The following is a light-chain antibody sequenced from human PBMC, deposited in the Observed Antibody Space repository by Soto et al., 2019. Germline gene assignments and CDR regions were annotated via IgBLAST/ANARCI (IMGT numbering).Light chain of an antibody. CDR1: QSVSSSY. J-gene: IGKJ1*01. CDR2: GAS. Sequence: ETVLTQSPGTLSLSPGESATLSCRASQSVSSSYLAWYQRKPGQAPRLLIYGASSRATGIPDRFSGSGSGTDFTLTISRLEPEDFAVYYCQQYGRSPPSWTFGQGTKVEIK. CDR3: QQYGRSPPSWT. V-gene: IGKV3-20*01.